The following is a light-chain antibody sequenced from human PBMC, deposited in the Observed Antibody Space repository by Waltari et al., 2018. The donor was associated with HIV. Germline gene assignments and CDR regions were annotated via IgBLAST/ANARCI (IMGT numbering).Light chain of an antibody. CDR3: SSYTSTTTVI. CDR1: RSDVGSYDY. V-gene: IGLV2-14*01. Sequence: QYALTQPASVSGAPGQSITISCTGTRSDVGSYDYVSWYQQHPGKAPKLMIFVVSPRPSGVSDRFSGSKSGNTASLTISALLADDEADYYCSSYTSTTTVIFGGGTKVTVL. J-gene: IGLJ2*01. CDR2: VVS.